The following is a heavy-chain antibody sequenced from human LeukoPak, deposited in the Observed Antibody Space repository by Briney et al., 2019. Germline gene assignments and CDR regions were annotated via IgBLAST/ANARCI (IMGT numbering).Heavy chain of an antibody. CDR2: MNPNSGNT. V-gene: IGHV1-8*01. D-gene: IGHD1-1*01. CDR1: GYTFTSYD. CDR3: ARDASNWNDVPFDY. Sequence: WASVKVSCKASGYTFTSYDINWVRQATGQGLEWMGWMNPNSGNTGYAQKFQGRVTMTRNTSISTAYMELSSLRPEDTAVYYCARDASNWNDVPFDYWGQGTLVTVSS. J-gene: IGHJ4*02.